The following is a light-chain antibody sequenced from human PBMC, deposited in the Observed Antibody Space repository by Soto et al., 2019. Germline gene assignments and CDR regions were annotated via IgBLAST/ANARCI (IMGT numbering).Light chain of an antibody. CDR1: QDINKN. CDR2: KAS. CDR3: QQLFDSPIT. J-gene: IGKJ5*01. V-gene: IGKV1-9*01. Sequence: DIQMPQSPSSLSASVGDRVTITCQASQDINKNLIWYQQKPGKAPKLLIYKASTLKSGVPSRFSGSGSGTEFTLTISSLQPDDFATYYCQQLFDSPITVGQGTRLEIK.